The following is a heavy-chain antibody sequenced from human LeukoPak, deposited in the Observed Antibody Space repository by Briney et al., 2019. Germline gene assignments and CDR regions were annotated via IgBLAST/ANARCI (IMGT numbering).Heavy chain of an antibody. Sequence: GGSLRLSCAASGFTFSSYAMSWVRQAPGKGLEWVSAVSGSGGSTYYADSVKGRFTVSRDTSKNTLYLQMNSLRAEDTAVYYCAKDQEYCSSTSCYGGDYLDYWGQGTLVTVSS. V-gene: IGHV3-23*01. CDR1: GFTFSSYA. CDR2: VSGSGGST. J-gene: IGHJ4*02. D-gene: IGHD2-2*01. CDR3: AKDQEYCSSTSCYGGDYLDY.